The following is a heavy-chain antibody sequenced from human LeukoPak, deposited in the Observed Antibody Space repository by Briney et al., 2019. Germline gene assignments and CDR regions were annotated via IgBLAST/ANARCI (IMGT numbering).Heavy chain of an antibody. CDR2: FTAGSPDI. D-gene: IGHD7-27*01. CDR1: GFTFSTYN. CDR3: ARDLPGVPIDH. Sequence: GGSLRLSCAASGFTFSTYNMTSRPQAPGKGLEWVSSFTAGSPDIYYAASLNDRFNISNDYTKTSVYLQINSLIVEPTTLYSFARDLPGVPIDHGGQGILVTVSS. J-gene: IGHJ4*02. V-gene: IGHV3-21*01.